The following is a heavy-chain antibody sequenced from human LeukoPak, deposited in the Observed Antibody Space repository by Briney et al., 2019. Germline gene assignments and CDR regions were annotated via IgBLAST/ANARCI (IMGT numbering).Heavy chain of an antibody. V-gene: IGHV3-30-3*01. J-gene: IGHJ1*01. CDR1: GFTFSSYA. D-gene: IGHD4-17*01. CDR2: ISYDESNE. Sequence: GGSLRLSCAASGFTFSSYAMHWVRQAPGKGLEWVAVISYDESNENYADSVKGRFTISRDNSKNMLYLEINGLRADDTAVYYCARRDYGYFQHWGQGTLVTVSS. CDR3: ARRDYGYFQH.